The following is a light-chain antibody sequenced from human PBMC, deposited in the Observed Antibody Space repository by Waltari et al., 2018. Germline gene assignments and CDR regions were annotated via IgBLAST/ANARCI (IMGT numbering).Light chain of an antibody. CDR3: QQRRNWSLT. V-gene: IGKV3-11*01. CDR2: DTS. J-gene: IGKJ4*01. Sequence: DIVLTQSPATLSLSPGERATLSCRASQSISNYLAWYQQKPGQAPRLLIYDTSNRATGIPTRFSGSGFGTDFTLTISSLEPEDFAIYYCQQRRNWSLTFGGGTKVEIK. CDR1: QSISNY.